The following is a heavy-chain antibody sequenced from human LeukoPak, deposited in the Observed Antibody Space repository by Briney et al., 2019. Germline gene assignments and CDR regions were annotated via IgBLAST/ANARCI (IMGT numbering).Heavy chain of an antibody. D-gene: IGHD6-13*01. CDR2: IYHSGST. V-gene: IGHV4-30-2*01. CDR1: GGSISSGGYS. J-gene: IGHJ4*02. Sequence: PSQTLSLTCAVSGGSISSGGYSWSWIRQPPGKGLEWIGYIYHSGSTYHNPSLKSRVTISVDRSKNQFSLKLSFVTAADTAVYYCARAVAAAGKSPFFDYWGQGTLVTVSS. CDR3: ARAVAAAGKSPFFDY.